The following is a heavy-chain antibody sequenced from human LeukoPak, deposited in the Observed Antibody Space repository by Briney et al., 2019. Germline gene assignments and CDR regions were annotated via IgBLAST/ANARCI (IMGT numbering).Heavy chain of an antibody. CDR2: IAYDGSYN. V-gene: IGHV3-30*04. Sequence: PGGSLRLSCAVSGFTFSIYPMHWVRQAPGKGLEWVAVIAYDGSYNYYADSVKGRFTISRDNSKSTLYLLMNSLRAEDTAVYYCASENDAFDIWGPGTVVTVSS. J-gene: IGHJ3*02. CDR3: ASENDAFDI. CDR1: GFTFSIYP.